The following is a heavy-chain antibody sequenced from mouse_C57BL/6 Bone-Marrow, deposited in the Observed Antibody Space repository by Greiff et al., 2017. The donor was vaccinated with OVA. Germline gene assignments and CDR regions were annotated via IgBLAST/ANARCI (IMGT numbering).Heavy chain of an antibody. CDR1: GYSITSGYY. J-gene: IGHJ2*01. V-gene: IGHV3-6*01. CDR3: ARWGNSFDY. CDR2: ISYDGSN. Sequence: EVQFQESGPGLVKPSQSLSLTCSVTGYSITSGYYWNWIRQFPGNKLEWMGYISYDGSNNYNPSLKNRISITRDTSKNQFFLKLNSVTTEDTATYYCARWGNSFDYWGQGTTLTVSS.